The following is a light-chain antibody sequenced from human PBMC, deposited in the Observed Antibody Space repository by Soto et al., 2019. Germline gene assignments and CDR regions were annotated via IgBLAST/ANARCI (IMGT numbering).Light chain of an antibody. CDR3: AAWDDSLNGVV. V-gene: IGLV1-44*01. CDR1: SSNIGSNT. CDR2: SNN. Sequence: QSVLTQPPSVSAAPGQKVNISCSGSSSNIGSNTVNWYQQLPGTAPKLLIYSNNQRPSGVPDRFSGSKSGTSASLAISGLQSEDEADYYCAAWDDSLNGVVFGGGTKVTVL. J-gene: IGLJ2*01.